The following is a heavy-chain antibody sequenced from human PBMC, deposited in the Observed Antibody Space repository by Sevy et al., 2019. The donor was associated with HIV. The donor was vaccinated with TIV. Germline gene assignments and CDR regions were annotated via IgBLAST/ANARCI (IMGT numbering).Heavy chain of an antibody. D-gene: IGHD3-22*01. J-gene: IGHJ3*02. CDR1: GGTFSSYA. V-gene: IGHV1-69*13. CDR2: IVPIFGTA. CDR3: TRGFDSMTYTFDI. Sequence: ASVKVSCKASGGTFSSYAISWVRQAPGQGLEWMGGIVPIFGTANYAQKFQGRVTINADESTSTASMELRSLISEDTALYYCTRGFDSMTYTFDIWGQGTMVTVSS.